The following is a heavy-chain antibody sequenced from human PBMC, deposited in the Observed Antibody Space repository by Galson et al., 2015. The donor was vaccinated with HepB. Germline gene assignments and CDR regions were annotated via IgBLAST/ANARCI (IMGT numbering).Heavy chain of an antibody. CDR3: VGYYFDY. CDR2: ISYDGSNK. D-gene: IGHD3-16*01. V-gene: IGHV3-30*03. J-gene: IGHJ4*02. Sequence: SLRLSCAASGFTFSSYGMHWVRQAPGKGLEWVAVISYDGSNKYYADSVKGRFTISRDNSKNTLYLQMNSLRAEDTAVYYCVGYYFDYWGQGTLVTVSS. CDR1: GFTFSSYG.